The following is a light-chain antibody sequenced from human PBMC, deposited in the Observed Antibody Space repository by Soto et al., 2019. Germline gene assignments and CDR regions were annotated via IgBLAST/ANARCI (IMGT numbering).Light chain of an antibody. CDR1: SSDVGGYNY. V-gene: IGLV2-8*01. Sequence: QSALTQPPSASGSPGQSVAISCTGTSSDVGGYNYVSWYQQHPGKAPKLMIYEVNKRPSGVPDRFSGSKSGNTASLTVSDLQAEDEADYYCSSYAGSSNVFGTGTQVTVL. CDR2: EVN. J-gene: IGLJ1*01. CDR3: SSYAGSSNV.